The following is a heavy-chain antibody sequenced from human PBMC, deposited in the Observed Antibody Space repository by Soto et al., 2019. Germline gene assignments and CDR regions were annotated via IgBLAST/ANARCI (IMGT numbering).Heavy chain of an antibody. CDR1: GYTFTSYG. J-gene: IGHJ4*02. Sequence: ASVKVSCKASGYTFTSYGISWVRQALGQGLEWMGWISAYNGNTNYAQKLQGRVTMTTDTSTSTAYMELRSLRSDDTAVYYCARVARRDGYNQYYFDSWGQGTLVTVSS. CDR2: ISAYNGNT. D-gene: IGHD5-12*01. V-gene: IGHV1-18*01. CDR3: ARVARRDGYNQYYFDS.